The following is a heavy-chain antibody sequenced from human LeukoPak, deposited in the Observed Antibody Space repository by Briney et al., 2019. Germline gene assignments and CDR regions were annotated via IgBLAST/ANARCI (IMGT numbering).Heavy chain of an antibody. CDR1: GFTFSSYS. Sequence: GGSLRLSCAASGFTFSSYSMNWVRQAPGKGLEWVSSISSSSSYIYYADSVKGRFTISRDNAKNSLYLQMNSLRAEDTAVYYCARDRRGSRDAFDIWGQGTMVTVSS. CDR2: ISSSSSYI. V-gene: IGHV3-21*01. D-gene: IGHD1-26*01. J-gene: IGHJ3*02. CDR3: ARDRRGSRDAFDI.